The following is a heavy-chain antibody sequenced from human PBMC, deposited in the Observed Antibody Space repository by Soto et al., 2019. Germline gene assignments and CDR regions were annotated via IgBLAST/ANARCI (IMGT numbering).Heavy chain of an antibody. J-gene: IGHJ3*02. CDR2: INAGNGNT. Sequence: ASVKVSCKASGYTFTSYAMHWVRQAPGQRLEWMGWINAGNGNTKYSQKFQGRVTMTRNTSMSTAYMELSSLRSEDTAVYYCARASYLDAFDIWGQGTMVTVSS. D-gene: IGHD2-2*01. CDR3: ARASYLDAFDI. CDR1: GYTFTSYA. V-gene: IGHV1-3*01.